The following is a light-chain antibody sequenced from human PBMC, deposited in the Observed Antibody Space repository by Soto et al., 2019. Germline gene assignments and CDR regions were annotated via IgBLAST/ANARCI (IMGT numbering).Light chain of an antibody. J-gene: IGKJ5*01. Sequence: RLTQSPSSLSASVGDTVTISCRASQDISTYLAWYQQKPGKAPTILIFGASSLHHGVPPRFAGSGSGSEFTLTINRLQPDDFATYFCQHYTLYSAPFGQGTRV. V-gene: IGKV1-5*01. CDR1: QDISTY. CDR3: QHYTLYSAP. CDR2: GAS.